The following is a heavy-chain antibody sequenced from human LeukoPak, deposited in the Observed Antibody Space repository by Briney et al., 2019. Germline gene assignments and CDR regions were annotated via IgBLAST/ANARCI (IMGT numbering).Heavy chain of an antibody. D-gene: IGHD5-18*01. CDR3: AKGHTYGMI. CDR1: GFTFSDFY. J-gene: IGHJ1*01. CDR2: ISTTGTTM. Sequence: KPGGSLRLSCAASGFTFSDFYMSWLRQTPGKGLEWVSYISTTGTTMDYADPVKGRFTISRDNAKDSLYLQMNNLGAEDTAVYYCAKGHTYGMIWGQGTLVTVSS. V-gene: IGHV3-11*01.